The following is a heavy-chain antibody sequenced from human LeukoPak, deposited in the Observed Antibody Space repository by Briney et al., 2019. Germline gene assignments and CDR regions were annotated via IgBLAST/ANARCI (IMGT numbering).Heavy chain of an antibody. J-gene: IGHJ4*02. D-gene: IGHD3-3*01. CDR3: ARAGDFWSGYYLVDY. Sequence: ASVKVSCKASGYTFTGYYMHWVRQAPGQGLEWMGWMNPNSGNTGYAQKFQGRVTITRNTSISTAYMELSSLRSEDTAVYYCARAGDFWSGYYLVDYWGQGTLVTVSS. CDR1: GYTFTGYY. CDR2: MNPNSGNT. V-gene: IGHV1-8*03.